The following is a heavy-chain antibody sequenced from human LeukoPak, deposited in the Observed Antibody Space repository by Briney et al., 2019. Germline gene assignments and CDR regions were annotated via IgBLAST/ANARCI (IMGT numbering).Heavy chain of an antibody. D-gene: IGHD3-10*01. CDR1: GGTFSSYA. J-gene: IGHJ4*02. CDR3: ASWIDYGSRERTFDY. V-gene: IGHV1-69*01. CDR2: IIPIFGTA. Sequence: SVKVSCKASGGTFSSYAISWVRQAPGQGLEWMGGIIPIFGTANYAQKFQGRVTITADESTSTAYTELSSLRSEDTAVYYCASWIDYGSRERTFDYWGQGTLVTVSS.